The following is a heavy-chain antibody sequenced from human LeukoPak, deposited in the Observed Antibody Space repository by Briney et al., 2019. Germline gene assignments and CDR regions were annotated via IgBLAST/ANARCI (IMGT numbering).Heavy chain of an antibody. CDR3: ARVGTTEPRMVNHYGMDV. V-gene: IGHV3-7*01. D-gene: IGHD4-11*01. CDR2: IKQDGSEK. Sequence: PGGSLRLSCAPSGFTFSSYWMSWVRQAPGKGLEWVANIKQDGSEKYYVDSVKGRFTISRDNAKNSLYLQMNSLRAEDTAVYYCARVGTTEPRMVNHYGMDVWGQGTTVTVSS. CDR1: GFTFSSYW. J-gene: IGHJ6*02.